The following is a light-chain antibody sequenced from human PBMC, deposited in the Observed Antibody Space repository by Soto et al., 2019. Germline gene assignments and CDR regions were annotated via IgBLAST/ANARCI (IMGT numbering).Light chain of an antibody. J-gene: IGKJ1*01. CDR3: QQYRSYWT. CDR2: KAS. V-gene: IGKV1-5*03. CDR1: QSISNW. Sequence: DIQMTQSPSALSASVGDRVTITCRASQSISNWLAWYQQKPGKAPKVLISKASSLESGVPSRFSGSGSETEFTLTISSLQPDDFATYYCQQYRSYWTFGQGTKVEI.